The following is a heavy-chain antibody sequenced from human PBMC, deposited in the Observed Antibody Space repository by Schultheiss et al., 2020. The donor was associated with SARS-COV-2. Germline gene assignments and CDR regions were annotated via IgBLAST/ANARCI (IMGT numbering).Heavy chain of an antibody. CDR2: ISYDGSNK. V-gene: IGHV3-30*04. J-gene: IGHJ3*02. D-gene: IGHD2-15*01. Sequence: GGSLRLSCAASGFTFSSYAMHWVRQAPGKGLEWVAVISYDGSNKYYADSVKGRFTISRDNSKNSLYLQMNSLRAEDTAVYYCARDRYCSGGSCHRDSRAFDIWGQGTMVTVSS. CDR1: GFTFSSYA. CDR3: ARDRYCSGGSCHRDSRAFDI.